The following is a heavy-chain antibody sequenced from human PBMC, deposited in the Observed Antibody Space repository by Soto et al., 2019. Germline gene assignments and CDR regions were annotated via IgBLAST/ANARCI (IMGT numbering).Heavy chain of an antibody. D-gene: IGHD3-16*01. CDR3: VRQGFGRLHGLVDV. V-gene: IGHV4-59*08. Sequence: SVTLSLTCTVSNDSSCIYKWIWIRQSTERRLEGITYIDSNGGTSYNPSLQSRVTISIDTSTKQFFLKLSSVTAADTAVYYCVRQGFGRLHGLVDVWGQGTTVTVSS. CDR2: IDSNGGT. CDR1: NDSSCIYK. J-gene: IGHJ6*02.